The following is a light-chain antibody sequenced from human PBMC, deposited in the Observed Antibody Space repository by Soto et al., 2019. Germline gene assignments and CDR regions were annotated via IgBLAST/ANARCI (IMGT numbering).Light chain of an antibody. J-gene: IGLJ1*01. CDR2: EVS. Sequence: QSALTQPASVSGSPGQSIPISCTVTSSDVGGYNYVSWYQQHPGKAPKLMIFEVSSRPSGVSYRFSGSKSGNTASLTISGLQAEDEADYYCSSYTSSSTLYVFGSGTKVTVL. CDR3: SSYTSSSTLYV. CDR1: SSDVGGYNY. V-gene: IGLV2-14*01.